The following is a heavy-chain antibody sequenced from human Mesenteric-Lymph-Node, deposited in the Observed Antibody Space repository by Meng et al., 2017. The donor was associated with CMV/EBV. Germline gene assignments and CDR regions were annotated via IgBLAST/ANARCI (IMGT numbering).Heavy chain of an antibody. Sequence: SVGFINSDNWWSWVRQSPGKGLEWIGEIFHTGSTNYNPSLKSRVTISVDQSKNQFSLSLRSVTAADTAVYFCANRTLRANTDYGTFDQWGRGTLVTVSS. CDR3: ANRTLRANTDYGTFDQ. CDR1: VGFINSDNW. D-gene: IGHD4-17*01. J-gene: IGHJ4*02. V-gene: IGHV4-4*01. CDR2: IFHTGST.